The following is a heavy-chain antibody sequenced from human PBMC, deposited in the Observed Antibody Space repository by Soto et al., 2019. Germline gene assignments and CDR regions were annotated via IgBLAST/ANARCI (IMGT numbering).Heavy chain of an antibody. D-gene: IGHD3-16*01. CDR1: GYIFVNYG. Sequence: QVQLVQSGDEVRKPGASVKVSCKASGYIFVNYGIAWVRQAPGQGLEWMGWISPYSGNTHNASKVRGTLTMTTDTSTSTAHMDMGSLTSDDTAVYYCAMVENYVTPTPQNVWGQGTTVTVSS. CDR2: ISPYSGNT. J-gene: IGHJ6*02. CDR3: AMVENYVTPTPQNV. V-gene: IGHV1-18*01.